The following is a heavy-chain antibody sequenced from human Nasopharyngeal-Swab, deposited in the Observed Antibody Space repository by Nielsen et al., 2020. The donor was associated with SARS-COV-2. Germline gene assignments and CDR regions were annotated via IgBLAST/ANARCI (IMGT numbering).Heavy chain of an antibody. J-gene: IGHJ6*02. CDR3: ARGTVYYYDSSGYYYYYYYGMDV. V-gene: IGHV4-34*01. Sequence: RQAPGKGLEWIGEINHSGSTNYNPSLKSRVTISVDTSKSQFSLKLSSVTAADTAVYYCARGTVYYYDSSGYYYYYYYGMDVWGQGTTVTVSS. D-gene: IGHD3-22*01. CDR2: INHSGST.